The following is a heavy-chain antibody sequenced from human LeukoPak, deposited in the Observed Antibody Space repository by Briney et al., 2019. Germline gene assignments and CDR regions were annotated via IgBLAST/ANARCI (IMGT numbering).Heavy chain of an antibody. D-gene: IGHD3-22*01. Sequence: GGSLRLSCAASGFTFSSFWMSWVRQAPGRGLEWVATIRQDGSQKYYLDSVKGRFTISRDNSKNTLYLQMNSLRAEDTAVYYCAKSGYHGSSGYNWGQGTLVTVSS. CDR3: AKSGYHGSSGYN. J-gene: IGHJ4*02. CDR1: GFTFSSFW. V-gene: IGHV3-7*01. CDR2: IRQDGSQK.